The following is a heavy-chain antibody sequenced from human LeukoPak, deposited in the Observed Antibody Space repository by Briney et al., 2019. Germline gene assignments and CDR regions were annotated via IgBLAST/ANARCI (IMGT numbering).Heavy chain of an antibody. D-gene: IGHD4-23*01. CDR2: IYYSGST. J-gene: IGHJ4*02. CDR1: GGSISGYY. CDR3: ARSGGHSGGY. V-gene: IGHV4-59*08. Sequence: PSEPPSLTCTVSGGSISGYYRSWIRQPPGKGLEWIGYIYYSGSTDYNPSLKSRVTISLDTSKNQSSLKLSSVTAADTAVYYCARSGGHSGGYWGQGTLVTVSS.